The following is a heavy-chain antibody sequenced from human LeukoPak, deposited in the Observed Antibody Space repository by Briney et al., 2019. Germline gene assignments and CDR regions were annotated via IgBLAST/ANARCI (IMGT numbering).Heavy chain of an antibody. CDR2: INPNSGVT. V-gene: IGHV1-2*02. CDR3: ARVAYCSTGVCLNYDC. D-gene: IGHD2-8*01. Sequence: GASVKVSCKSSGYTFTGHYMRWMRQAPGQGLEWMGWINPNSGVTRYAQRFQGRVTMTRDTSTSTAYMELSRLKSDDTAAYYCARVAYCSTGVCLNYDCWGQGTLVTVSS. CDR1: GYTFTGHY. J-gene: IGHJ4*02.